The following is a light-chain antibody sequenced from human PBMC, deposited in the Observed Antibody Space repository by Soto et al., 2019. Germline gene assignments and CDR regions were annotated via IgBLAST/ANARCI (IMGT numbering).Light chain of an antibody. CDR2: DVS. CDR3: SSYTSSSTRV. Sequence: QSVLTQPASVSGSPGQSITISCTGNSSDVGGYNYVSWYQQHPGKAPKLMIYDVSNQPSGVSNSCSGSKSGNTASLTISGLQAEDEADYYCSSYTSSSTRVFGGGTKLTVL. CDR1: SSDVGGYNY. V-gene: IGLV2-14*01. J-gene: IGLJ3*02.